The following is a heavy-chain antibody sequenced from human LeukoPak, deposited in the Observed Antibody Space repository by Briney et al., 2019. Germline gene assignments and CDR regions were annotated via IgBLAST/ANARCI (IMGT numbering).Heavy chain of an antibody. J-gene: IGHJ4*02. CDR1: GYTFTGYY. CDR2: INPNSGGT. D-gene: IGHD6-13*01. V-gene: IGHV1-2*06. CDR3: ARDRPGLQQLASYYFDY. Sequence: GASVKVSCKASGYTFTGYYMHWVRQAPGQGLEWMGRINPNSGGTNYAQKFQGRVTMTRDTSISTAYMELSRLRSDDTAVYYCARDRPGLQQLASYYFDYRGQGTLVTVSS.